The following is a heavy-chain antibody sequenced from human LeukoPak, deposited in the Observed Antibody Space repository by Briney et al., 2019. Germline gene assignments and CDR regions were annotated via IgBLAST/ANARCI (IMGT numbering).Heavy chain of an antibody. CDR1: GGSISSGGYY. J-gene: IGHJ4*02. V-gene: IGHV4-31*03. Sequence: PSETLSLTCTVSGGSISSGGYYWSWIRQHPGKGLEWIGYIYYSGSTYYNPSLKSRVTISVDTSKNQFPLKLSSVTAADTAVYYCARTYYYDSSGYGGRGYFDYWGQGTLVTVSS. CDR3: ARTYYYDSSGYGGRGYFDY. D-gene: IGHD3-22*01. CDR2: IYYSGST.